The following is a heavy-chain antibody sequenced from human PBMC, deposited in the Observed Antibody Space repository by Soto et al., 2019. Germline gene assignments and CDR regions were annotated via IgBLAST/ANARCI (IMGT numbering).Heavy chain of an antibody. CDR3: AREELEYCGGDCPHDCMDA. CDR1: GGSLTSEGYY. J-gene: IGHJ6*02. V-gene: IGHV4-31*03. CDR2: IYYSGST. D-gene: IGHD2-21*02. Sequence: SETLSLTCTVSGGSLTSEGYYWSWFRQPPGKGLEWIGYIYYSGSTYYNPSLKSRVTISVDTSKNQFSLKLSSVTAADTAVYYCAREELEYCGGDCPHDCMDAWGQGTMVTVSS.